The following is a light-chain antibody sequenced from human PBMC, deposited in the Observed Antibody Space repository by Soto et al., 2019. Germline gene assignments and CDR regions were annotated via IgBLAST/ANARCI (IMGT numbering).Light chain of an antibody. J-gene: IGLJ1*01. CDR1: SSDVGGYNY. CDR3: TSPTPGSLDA. Sequence: QSVLTQPASVSGSPGQSITISCTGTSSDVGGYNYVSWYQQYPGRVPKLLIYKVSNRPSGVSNRLSGSKSRNTASLTISGLHAEDEADYFCTSPTPGSLDAFGSGTTGNVL. CDR2: KVS. V-gene: IGLV2-14*01.